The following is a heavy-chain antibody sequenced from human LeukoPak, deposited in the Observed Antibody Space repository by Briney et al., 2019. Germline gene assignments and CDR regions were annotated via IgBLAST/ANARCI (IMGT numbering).Heavy chain of an antibody. CDR1: GYTFTSYA. CDR2: INTNSGGT. CDR3: AREGSYPRYYFDY. V-gene: IGHV1-2*02. J-gene: IGHJ4*02. Sequence: ASVKVSCKASGYTFTSYAMDWVRQAPGQGLEWMGWINTNSGGTNYAQKFQGRVTLTRDTSISTAYMELNSLRSDDTAVYYSAREGSYPRYYFDYWGQGTLVTVSS.